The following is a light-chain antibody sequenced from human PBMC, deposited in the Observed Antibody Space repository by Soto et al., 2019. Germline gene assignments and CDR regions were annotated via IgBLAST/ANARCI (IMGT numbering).Light chain of an antibody. CDR2: CAS. Sequence: DFQMTQSPSTLSASVGDRVTITCRASQNIRSRLAWFQQKPAKPPKLLIYCASSLESGGPQRFSGSGSGTEFPLTISSLQTNDFSTYYCQQYHSYWTFGQGTKV. CDR1: QNIRSR. J-gene: IGKJ1*01. V-gene: IGKV1-5*01. CDR3: QQYHSYWT.